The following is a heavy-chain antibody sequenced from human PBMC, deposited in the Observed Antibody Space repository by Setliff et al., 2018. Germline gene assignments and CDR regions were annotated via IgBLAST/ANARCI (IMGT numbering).Heavy chain of an antibody. J-gene: IGHJ6*03. Sequence: GESLKISCKGSGYSFTSYWIAWVRQMPGKGLEWMGIIYPGDSDTRYSPSFQGQATISAYRSTRTAYLQWSSLKASYTAFYYCARSDYGDYFAWDYYMDVWGKGTTVTVS. CDR2: IYPGDSDT. D-gene: IGHD4-17*01. CDR3: ARSDYGDYFAWDYYMDV. V-gene: IGHV5-51*01. CDR1: GYSFTSYW.